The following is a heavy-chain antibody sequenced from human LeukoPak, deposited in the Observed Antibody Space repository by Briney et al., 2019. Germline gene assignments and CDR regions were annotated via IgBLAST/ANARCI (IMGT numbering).Heavy chain of an antibody. D-gene: IGHD6-13*01. Sequence: TGGSLRLPCAGSGDGFTRHTMNWVRRAPGKGLEWISYIWSTGEYIYYADSVKGRFTISRDNARTSVYLQMNSLRVEDTAIYYCAREYDSRARFDSWGQGTLVTVSS. J-gene: IGHJ4*02. V-gene: IGHV3-21*05. CDR2: IWSTGEYI. CDR3: AREYDSRARFDS. CDR1: GDGFTRHT.